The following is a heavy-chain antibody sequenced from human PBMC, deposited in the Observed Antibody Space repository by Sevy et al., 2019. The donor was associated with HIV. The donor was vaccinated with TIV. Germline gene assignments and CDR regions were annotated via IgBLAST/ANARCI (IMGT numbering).Heavy chain of an antibody. CDR2: ISGSGGNT. V-gene: IGHV3-23*01. Sequence: GGSLRLSCAASGFTFSSYAMSWVRQAPGKGLEWVSAISGSGGNTYYADSVKGRFTISRDNSKNTLYLQMNSLRAEDTAVYYCAKDQGSSLYFDYWGQGTLVTVSS. CDR1: GFTFSSYA. J-gene: IGHJ4*02. CDR3: AKDQGSSLYFDY. D-gene: IGHD6-13*01.